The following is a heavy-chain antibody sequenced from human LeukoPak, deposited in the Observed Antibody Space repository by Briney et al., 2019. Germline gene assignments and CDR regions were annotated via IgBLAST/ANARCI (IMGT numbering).Heavy chain of an antibody. Sequence: ASVKVSCKASGYTFTSYGISWVRQAPGQGLEWMGWISAYNGNTNYAQKLQGRVTMTTDTSTSTAYMELRGLRSDDTAVYYCARDWRHCSGGSCYSAAPYYFDYWGQGTLVTVSS. CDR2: ISAYNGNT. CDR3: ARDWRHCSGGSCYSAAPYYFDY. CDR1: GYTFTSYG. V-gene: IGHV1-18*01. D-gene: IGHD2-15*01. J-gene: IGHJ4*02.